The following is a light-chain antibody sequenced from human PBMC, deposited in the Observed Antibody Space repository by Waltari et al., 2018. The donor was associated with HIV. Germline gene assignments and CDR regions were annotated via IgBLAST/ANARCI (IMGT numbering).Light chain of an antibody. CDR1: NMGSRS. CDR3: QVWDSSSDHYV. V-gene: IGLV3-21*02. Sequence: SYVLPQPPSVSVAPGQTARIPCGENNMGSRSVHWYQQKPGQAPVLVVYDDSDRPSGIPERFSGSNSGNTATLTISRVEAGDEADYYCQVWDSSSDHYVFGTGTKVTVL. J-gene: IGLJ1*01. CDR2: DDS.